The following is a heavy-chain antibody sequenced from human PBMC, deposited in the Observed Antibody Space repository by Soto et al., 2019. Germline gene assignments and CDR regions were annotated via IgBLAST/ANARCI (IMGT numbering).Heavy chain of an antibody. CDR1: GGTFSSYA. V-gene: IGHV1-69*13. CDR3: AREGSGYLISDYYGMDV. D-gene: IGHD5-12*01. J-gene: IGHJ6*02. CDR2: IIPIFGTA. Sequence: SVKVSCKASGGTFSSYAISWVRQAPGQGLEWMGGIIPIFGTANYAQKFQGRVTITADESTSTAYMELSSLRSEDTAVYYCAREGSGYLISDYYGMDVWGQGTTVTV.